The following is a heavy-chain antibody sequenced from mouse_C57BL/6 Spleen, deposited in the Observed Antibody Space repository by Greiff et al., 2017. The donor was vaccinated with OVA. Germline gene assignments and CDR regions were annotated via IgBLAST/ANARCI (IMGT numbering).Heavy chain of an antibody. J-gene: IGHJ3*01. V-gene: IGHV14-4*01. CDR1: GFNIKDDY. CDR3: TTDYGSSWFAY. CDR2: IDPENGDT. D-gene: IGHD1-1*01. Sequence: DVKLQESGAELVRPGASVKLSCTASGFNIKDDYMHWVKQRPEQGLEWIGWIDPENGDTEYASKFQGKATITADTSSNTAYLQLSSLTSEDTAVYYCTTDYGSSWFAYWGQGTLVTVSA.